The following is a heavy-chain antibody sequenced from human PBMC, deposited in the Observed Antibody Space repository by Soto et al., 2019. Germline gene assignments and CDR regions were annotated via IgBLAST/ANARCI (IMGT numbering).Heavy chain of an antibody. V-gene: IGHV1-18*01. CDR1: GYTFTSYG. CDR3: AREWDYYASRTYSNWFDP. Sequence: ASVKVSCKASGYTFTSYGLTWVRQAPGQGLEWMGWISPYNGNTDYAQKFQGRVTITTDTSTSTAYMELRSLRYDDTAVYYCAREWDYYASRTYSNWFDPWGQGTLVTVSS. J-gene: IGHJ5*02. CDR2: ISPYNGNT. D-gene: IGHD3-10*01.